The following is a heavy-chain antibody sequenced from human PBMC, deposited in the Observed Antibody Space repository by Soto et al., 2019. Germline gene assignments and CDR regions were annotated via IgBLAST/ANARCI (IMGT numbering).Heavy chain of an antibody. CDR3: AKDLIDYSNSYFDY. Sequence: XVSLRLSCATSGFSFSNYAMSWVRQAPGKGLEWVAAITSVGYTYYVDSLKGRFTISRDNSKNTLCLQMNSLRAEDTAVYYCAKDLIDYSNSYFDYWGQGTLVTVSS. CDR1: GFSFSNYA. D-gene: IGHD4-4*01. J-gene: IGHJ4*02. V-gene: IGHV3-23*01. CDR2: ITSVGYT.